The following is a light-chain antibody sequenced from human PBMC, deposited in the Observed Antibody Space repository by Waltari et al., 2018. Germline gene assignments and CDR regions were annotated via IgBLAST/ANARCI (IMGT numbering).Light chain of an antibody. CDR1: SGSIASHY. Sequence: NFMLTQPHSVSESPGKTVTISCTRSSGSIASHYVQWYQQRPGSAPTTVIYEENQIPPGCPDRFSGCIDSSSNSASLTIYGLKTEDEADYYCQSYDSSNNVFGSGTKVTVL. CDR2: EEN. V-gene: IGLV6-57*03. CDR3: QSYDSSNNV. J-gene: IGLJ6*01.